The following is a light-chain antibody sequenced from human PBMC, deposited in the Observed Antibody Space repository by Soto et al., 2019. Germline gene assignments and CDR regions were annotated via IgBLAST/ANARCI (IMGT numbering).Light chain of an antibody. J-gene: IGKJ1*01. Sequence: EMVMTQSPATLSVSPGERATLSCRASQSVSSKLAWYQQKPGQAPRLLIYDTSTRATGIPARFSGSGSGTEFTLTISSLQSEDFAIYYCQQYNNWPRTFGQGTKVDIK. CDR2: DTS. CDR3: QQYNNWPRT. CDR1: QSVSSK. V-gene: IGKV3-15*01.